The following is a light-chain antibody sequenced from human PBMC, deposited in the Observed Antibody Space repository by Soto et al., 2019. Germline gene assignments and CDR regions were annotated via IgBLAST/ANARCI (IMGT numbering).Light chain of an antibody. CDR3: QQYNSYTT. CDR1: QSISTW. V-gene: IGKV1-5*01. J-gene: IGKJ2*01. CDR2: DAS. Sequence: DIQMTQSPSTLSASVGDRVTITCRASQSISTWLAWYQQKPGKAPKLLIYDASGLQSGVPSRFSGHGSGTDFTLTISSLQPDDFATYYCQQYNSYTTFGQGTK.